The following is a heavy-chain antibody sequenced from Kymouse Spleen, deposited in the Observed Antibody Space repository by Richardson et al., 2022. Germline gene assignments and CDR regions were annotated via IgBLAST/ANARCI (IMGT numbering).Heavy chain of an antibody. V-gene: IGHV3-33*01. Sequence: QVQLVESGGGVVQPGRSLRLSCAASGFTFSSYGMHWVRQAPGKGLEWVAVIWYDGSNKYYADSVKGRFTISRDNSKNTLYLQMNSLRAEDTAVYYCARVDFDWLLVVDYWGQGTLVTVSS. CDR2: IWYDGSNK. J-gene: IGHJ4*02. D-gene: IGHD3-9*01. CDR3: ARVDFDWLLVVDY. CDR1: GFTFSSYG.